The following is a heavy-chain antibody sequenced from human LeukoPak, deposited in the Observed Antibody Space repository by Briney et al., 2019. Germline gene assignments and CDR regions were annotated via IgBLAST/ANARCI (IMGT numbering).Heavy chain of an antibody. V-gene: IGHV4-59*08. D-gene: IGHD3-22*01. CDR3: ARTSALYRYDNSGSYYYYMDV. J-gene: IGHJ6*03. Sequence: SETPSLTCTVSGGSISGYYWSWIRQPPGKGLQWIGYIYYSGNSEYNLSLKSRVSISLDTSRNRFSLELRSVTAADTATYYCARTSALYRYDNSGSYYYYMDVWGKGTTVAVSS. CDR2: IYYSGNS. CDR1: GGSISGYY.